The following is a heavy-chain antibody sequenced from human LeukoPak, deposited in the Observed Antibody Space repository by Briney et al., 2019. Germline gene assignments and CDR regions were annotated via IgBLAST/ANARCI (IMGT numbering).Heavy chain of an antibody. J-gene: IGHJ1*01. D-gene: IGHD3-22*01. CDR1: GFTFSNFW. CDR3: TTDRYYDNSELQFQH. CDR2: IKRETDGGTI. V-gene: IGHV3-15*01. Sequence: GGSLRLSCTASGFTFSNFWMGWVRQAPGKGLEWLGRIKRETDGGTIDYAAPVKGRFTISRDDSRNTLYLQMDSLKIEDTAVYYCTTDRYYDNSELQFQHWGQGTLVTVSS.